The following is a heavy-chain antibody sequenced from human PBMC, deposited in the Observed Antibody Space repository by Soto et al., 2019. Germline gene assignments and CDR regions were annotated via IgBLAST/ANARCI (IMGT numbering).Heavy chain of an antibody. CDR3: ARDHLHYYDSSGYYEVFEH. D-gene: IGHD3-22*01. CDR1: GYTFTSYA. CDR2: INAGNGNT. J-gene: IGHJ4*02. V-gene: IGHV1-3*01. Sequence: ASVKVSCKASGYTFTSYAMHWVRQAPGQRLEWMGWINAGNGNTKYSQKFQGRVTITRDTSASTAYMELSSLRSEDTAVYYCARDHLHYYDSSGYYEVFEHWGQGTLVTVYS.